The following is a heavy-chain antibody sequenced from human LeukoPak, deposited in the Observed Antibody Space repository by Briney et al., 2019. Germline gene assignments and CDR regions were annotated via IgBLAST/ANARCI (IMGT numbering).Heavy chain of an antibody. V-gene: IGHV3-74*01. CDR2: INTDGSST. D-gene: IGHD2-21*02. CDR3: ARGMVVTADIDNY. Sequence: GESLRLSCAVSGFTFSSYWMHWVRQAPGKGLVWVSRINTDGSSTSYADSVKGRFTISRDNAKNTLYLQMNSLRAEDTAVYYCARGMVVTADIDNYWGQGTLVTVSS. J-gene: IGHJ4*02. CDR1: GFTFSSYW.